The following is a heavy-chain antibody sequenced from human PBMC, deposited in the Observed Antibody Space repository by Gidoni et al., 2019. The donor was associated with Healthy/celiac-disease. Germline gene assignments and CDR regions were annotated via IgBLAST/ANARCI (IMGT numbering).Heavy chain of an antibody. CDR3: AREWPPSGSYYNDY. CDR1: GGSISSSSYY. Sequence: QLQLQASGPGLVKPSETLSLTCTVSGGSISSSSYYWGWIRQPPGKGLEWIGSIYYSGSTYYNPSLKSRVTISVDTSKNQFSLKLSSVTAADTAVYYCAREWPPSGSYYNDYWGQGTLVTVSS. D-gene: IGHD1-26*01. V-gene: IGHV4-39*02. J-gene: IGHJ4*02. CDR2: IYYSGST.